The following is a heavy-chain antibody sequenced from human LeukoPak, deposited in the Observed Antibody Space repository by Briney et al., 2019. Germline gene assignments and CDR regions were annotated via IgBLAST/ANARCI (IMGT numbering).Heavy chain of an antibody. CDR2: ISDSGDST. D-gene: IGHD4-17*01. Sequence: SGGSLRLSCAASGFTFAASGFTLSSYAMSWVRQAPGKGLEWVSAISDSGDSTYYADSVKGRFSISRDNSKNTVFLQMNSLRAEDTAVYYCTPLAVTTSLVDYWGQGTLVTVSS. J-gene: IGHJ4*02. V-gene: IGHV3-23*01. CDR3: TPLAVTTSLVDY. CDR1: GFTLSSYA.